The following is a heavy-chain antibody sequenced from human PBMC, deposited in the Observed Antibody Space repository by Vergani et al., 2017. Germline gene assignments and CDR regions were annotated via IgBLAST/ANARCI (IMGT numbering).Heavy chain of an antibody. J-gene: IGHJ6*02. CDR3: ARNMIRGVRYYGMDV. CDR2: ICYSGST. V-gene: IGHV4-59*01. Sequence: QVQLQESGPGLVKPSETLSLTCTVSGGSISSYYWSWIRQPPGKGLEWIGYICYSGSTNYNPSLKSRVTISVDTTKNQFSLKLSSVTAADTAVYYCARNMIRGVRYYGMDVWGQGTTVTVSS. CDR1: GGSISSYY. D-gene: IGHD3-10*01.